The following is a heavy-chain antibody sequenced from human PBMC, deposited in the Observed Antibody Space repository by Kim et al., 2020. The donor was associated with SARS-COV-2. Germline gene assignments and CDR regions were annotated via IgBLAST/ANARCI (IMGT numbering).Heavy chain of an antibody. Sequence: GGSLRLSCAASGFTFGSYAMTWVRQAPGMGLEWVSVISGSDDSTYYADSVKVRFTISRDNSKNTLYLQMNSLRAEDTAVYYCAKGWTVAAVRCGVDVWGQGTTVTVSS. D-gene: IGHD6-19*01. CDR3: AKGWTVAAVRCGVDV. V-gene: IGHV3-23*01. J-gene: IGHJ6*02. CDR1: GFTFGSYA. CDR2: ISGSDDST.